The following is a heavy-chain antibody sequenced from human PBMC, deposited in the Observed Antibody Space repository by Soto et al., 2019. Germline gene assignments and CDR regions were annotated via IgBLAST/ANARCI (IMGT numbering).Heavy chain of an antibody. D-gene: IGHD3-22*01. Sequence: SVKVSCKASGRTFNNYAISWVRQAPGIGFEWLGVIIPIGGTPEHAQKFQGRVTISADESTNTAYMELSSLRSEDTAVYYCATNYYDGSGHYFIFEHWGQGTLVTV. CDR1: GRTFNNYA. V-gene: IGHV1-69*13. J-gene: IGHJ4*02. CDR3: ATNYYDGSGHYFIFEH. CDR2: IIPIGGTP.